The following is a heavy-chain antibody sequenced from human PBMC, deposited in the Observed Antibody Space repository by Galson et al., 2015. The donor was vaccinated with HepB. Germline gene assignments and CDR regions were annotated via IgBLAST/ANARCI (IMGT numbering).Heavy chain of an antibody. J-gene: IGHJ4*02. V-gene: IGHV3-48*04. CDR2: ISTRGSTI. D-gene: IGHD3/OR15-3a*01. CDR1: GFTFSGSS. CDR3: ARSIYGLIWSEGYFDY. Sequence: SLILSCATSGFTFSGSSMNWVRQVPGKGLEWVAYISTRGSTIYYADSVEGRFTISRDNAINSFYLQMNSLRADDSAVYFCARSIYGLIWSEGYFDYWGQGTLVTVSS.